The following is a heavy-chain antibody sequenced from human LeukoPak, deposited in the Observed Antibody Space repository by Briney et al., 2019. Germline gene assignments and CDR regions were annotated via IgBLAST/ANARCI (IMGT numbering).Heavy chain of an antibody. CDR3: ATGTAMVLYFFDY. Sequence: ASVKVSCKASGYTFTGYNMHWVRQAPGQGLEWMGRINPNSGGTNYAQKFQGRVTMTRDTSISTAYMELSSLRSEDTAFYYCATGTAMVLYFFDYWGQGTLVTVSS. CDR1: GYTFTGYN. CDR2: INPNSGGT. V-gene: IGHV1-2*06. D-gene: IGHD5-18*01. J-gene: IGHJ4*02.